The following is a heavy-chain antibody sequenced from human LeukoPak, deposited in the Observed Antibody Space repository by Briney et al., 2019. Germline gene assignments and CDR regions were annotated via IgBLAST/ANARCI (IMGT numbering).Heavy chain of an antibody. CDR1: GGSISSGVYY. CDR3: ARAPGGRHAYYMDV. J-gene: IGHJ6*03. CDR2: ISTSVNP. D-gene: IGHD3-16*01. V-gene: IGHV4-61*02. Sequence: PSETLSLTCTVSGGSISSGVYYWNWIRQPAGKGLEWIGRISTSVNPNYNPSLKSRLTISVDTSKNQFSLKLNSVTAADTAVYYCARAPGGRHAYYMDVWGKGTTVTVSS.